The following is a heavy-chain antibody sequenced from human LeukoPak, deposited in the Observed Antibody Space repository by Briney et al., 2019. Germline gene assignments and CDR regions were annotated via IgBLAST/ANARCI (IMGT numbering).Heavy chain of an antibody. J-gene: IGHJ4*02. CDR1: GGSISSSSYY. Sequence: SETLSLTCTVSGGSISSSSYYWGWIRQPPGKGLEWIVSIYYSGSTYYNPSLKSRVTISVDTSKNQFSLKLSSVTAADTAVYYCARDLGPRYSSWVYYFDYWGQGTLVTVSS. V-gene: IGHV4-39*02. CDR2: IYYSGST. D-gene: IGHD6-13*01. CDR3: ARDLGPRYSSWVYYFDY.